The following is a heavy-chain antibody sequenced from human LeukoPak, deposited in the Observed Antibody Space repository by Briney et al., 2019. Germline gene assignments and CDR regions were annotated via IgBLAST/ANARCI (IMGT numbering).Heavy chain of an antibody. D-gene: IGHD3-22*01. Sequence: GGSLRLSCAASGFTFDDYAMHWVRQAPGKGLEWVCLISGDGGSTYYGDSVKGRFTISRDNSKNSLYLQMNSLGTEDTALYYCAKDSSGYYYVFQHWGQGTLVTVSS. J-gene: IGHJ1*01. CDR3: AKDSSGYYYVFQH. CDR2: ISGDGGST. V-gene: IGHV3-43*02. CDR1: GFTFDDYA.